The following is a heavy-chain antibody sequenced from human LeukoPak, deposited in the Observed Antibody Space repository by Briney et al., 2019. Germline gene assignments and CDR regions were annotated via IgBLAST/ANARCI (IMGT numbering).Heavy chain of an antibody. D-gene: IGHD3-22*01. CDR2: INAGNGNT. CDR3: ARDALVVVYYFDY. CDR1: GYTFTSYA. J-gene: IGHJ4*02. V-gene: IGHV1-3*01. Sequence: ASVRVSCTASGYTFTSYAMHWVRQAPGQRLEWMGWINAGNGNTKYSQKFQGRVTITRDTSASTAYMELSSLRSEDTAVYYCARDALVVVYYFDYWGQGTLVTVSS.